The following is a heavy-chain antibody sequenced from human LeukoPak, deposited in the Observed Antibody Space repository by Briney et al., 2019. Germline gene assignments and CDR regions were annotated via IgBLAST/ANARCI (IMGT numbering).Heavy chain of an antibody. CDR3: ARTRANYDILTGYYDY. CDR1: GGSISSYY. CDR2: IYYSGST. Sequence: SETLSLTCTVSGGSISSYYWSWIRQPPGKGLEWIGYIYYSGSTNYNPSLKSRVTISVDTSKNQFSLKLSSVTAADTAVYYCARTRANYDILTGYYDYWGQGTLVTVSS. V-gene: IGHV4-59*01. J-gene: IGHJ4*02. D-gene: IGHD3-9*01.